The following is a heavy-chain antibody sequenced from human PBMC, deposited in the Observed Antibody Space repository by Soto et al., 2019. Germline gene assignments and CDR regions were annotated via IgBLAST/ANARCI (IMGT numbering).Heavy chain of an antibody. CDR2: IIPMFGTA. J-gene: IGHJ4*02. CDR1: GGTFSSYG. V-gene: IGHV1-69*06. Sequence: SVKVSCKASGGTFSSYGISWVRQAPGQGLEWMGGIIPMFGTATHTQNFQGRLTITADMSTSTAYMELSSLRSEDTAVYFCARSVGVTTLSYLDYWGQGTLVTVSS. D-gene: IGHD1-26*01. CDR3: ARSVGVTTLSYLDY.